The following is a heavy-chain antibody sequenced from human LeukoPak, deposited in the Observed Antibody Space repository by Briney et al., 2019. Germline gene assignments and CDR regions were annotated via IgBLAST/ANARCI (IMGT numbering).Heavy chain of an antibody. CDR1: GFTFSSYS. Sequence: PGGSLRLSCAASGFTFSSYSMNWVRQAPGKGLEWVSSISSSSSYIYYADSVKGRFTISRDNAKNSLYLQMNSLRAEDTAVYYCAREITWDTAMTRDAFDIWGQGTMVTVSS. D-gene: IGHD5-18*01. CDR2: ISSSSSYI. J-gene: IGHJ3*02. V-gene: IGHV3-21*01. CDR3: AREITWDTAMTRDAFDI.